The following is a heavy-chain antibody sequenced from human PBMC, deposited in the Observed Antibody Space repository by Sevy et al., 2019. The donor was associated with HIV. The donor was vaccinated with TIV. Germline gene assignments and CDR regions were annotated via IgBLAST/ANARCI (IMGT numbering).Heavy chain of an antibody. V-gene: IGHV3-23*01. D-gene: IGHD2-15*01. CDR3: AKGYCSGGICYHFDY. CDR2: ISGSGDST. CDR1: GFTFNSYA. Sequence: GGSLRLSCAASGFTFNSYAMSWVRQAPGRGLEWVSAISGSGDSTYYADSVKGRFTISRDNSKNTLYLHMNSLRAEDTAIYYCAKGYCSGGICYHFDYWGQGTLVTVSS. J-gene: IGHJ4*02.